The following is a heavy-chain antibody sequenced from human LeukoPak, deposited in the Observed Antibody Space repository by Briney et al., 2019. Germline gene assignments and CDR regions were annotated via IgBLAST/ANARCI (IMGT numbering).Heavy chain of an antibody. V-gene: IGHV3-74*03. Sequence: PGGFLRLSCAASGFTFSTYWMHWVRQAPGKGLVWVSRINSDGSSTAYADSVKGRFTISRDNAKNTLYLQMNSLRAEDTAVYYCARDGYSSGSPNDYWGQGTLVTVSS. CDR1: GFTFSTYW. J-gene: IGHJ4*02. D-gene: IGHD6-19*01. CDR3: ARDGYSSGSPNDY. CDR2: INSDGSST.